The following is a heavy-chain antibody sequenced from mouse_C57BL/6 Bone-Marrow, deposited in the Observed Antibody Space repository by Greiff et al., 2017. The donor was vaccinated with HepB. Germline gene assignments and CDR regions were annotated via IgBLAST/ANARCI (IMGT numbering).Heavy chain of an antibody. CDR3: ARESYYYGSSYVADYAMDY. CDR2: ISDGGSYT. Sequence: EVHLVESGGGLVKPGGSLKLSCAASGFTFSSYAMSWVRQTPEKRLEWVATISDGGSYTYYPDNVKGRFTISRDNAKNNLYLQMSHLKSEDTAMYYCARESYYYGSSYVADYAMDYWGQGTSVTVSS. D-gene: IGHD1-1*01. V-gene: IGHV5-4*01. J-gene: IGHJ4*01. CDR1: GFTFSSYA.